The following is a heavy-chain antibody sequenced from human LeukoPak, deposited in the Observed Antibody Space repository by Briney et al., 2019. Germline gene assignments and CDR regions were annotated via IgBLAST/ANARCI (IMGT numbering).Heavy chain of an antibody. CDR2: IYYSGST. V-gene: IGHV4-39*07. D-gene: IGHD3-22*01. CDR1: GGSISSSSYY. Sequence: SETLSLTCIVSGGSISSSSYYWGWIRQPPGKGLEWIGSIYYSGSTYYNPSLQSRVSISLDTSKNQFSLKLSSVTAADTAVYFCARDRQYYYDSSASFDYWGQGTLVTVSS. J-gene: IGHJ4*02. CDR3: ARDRQYYYDSSASFDY.